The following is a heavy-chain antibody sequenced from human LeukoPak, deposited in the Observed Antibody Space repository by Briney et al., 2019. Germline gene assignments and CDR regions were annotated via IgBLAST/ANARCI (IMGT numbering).Heavy chain of an antibody. CDR2: IKHDESQK. V-gene: IGHV3-7*05. CDR1: GFTFSSFW. Sequence: GGSLRLSCAGSGFTFSSFWMTWVRQAPGKGLEWVANIKHDESQKYYVDSVKGRFTISRDNAKNSLYLQMNSLRAEDTALYYCTGGLRGANWFDPWGQGTLDTVSS. J-gene: IGHJ5*02. CDR3: TGGLRGANWFDP. D-gene: IGHD3-10*01.